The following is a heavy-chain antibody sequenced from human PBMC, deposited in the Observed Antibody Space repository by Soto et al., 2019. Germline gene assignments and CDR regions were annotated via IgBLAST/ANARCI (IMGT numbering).Heavy chain of an antibody. CDR3: APRRREGWFDP. Sequence: VQLVESGGGLVKPGGSLRLSCEASGFTFSDYYMSWIRQAPGKGLEWVSYIGNSGITIYYADSVKGRFTISRDNARNSLYLQMNSLRAEDTAVYYCAPRRREGWFDPWGQGTLVTVSS. CDR1: GFTFSDYY. CDR2: IGNSGITI. D-gene: IGHD1-26*01. V-gene: IGHV3-11*01. J-gene: IGHJ5*02.